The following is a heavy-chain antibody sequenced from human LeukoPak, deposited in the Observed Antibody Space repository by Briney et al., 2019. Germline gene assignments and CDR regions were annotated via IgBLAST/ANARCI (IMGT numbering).Heavy chain of an antibody. CDR3: ARSVVVAATPFDY. D-gene: IGHD2-15*01. V-gene: IGHV4-34*01. J-gene: IGHJ4*02. Sequence: PSETLSLTCAVYGGSFSGHYWSWIRQPPGKGLEWIGEINHSGSTNYNPSLKSRVTISVDTSKNQFSLKLSSVTAADTAVYYCARSVVVAATPFDYWGQGTLVTVSS. CDR1: GGSFSGHY. CDR2: INHSGST.